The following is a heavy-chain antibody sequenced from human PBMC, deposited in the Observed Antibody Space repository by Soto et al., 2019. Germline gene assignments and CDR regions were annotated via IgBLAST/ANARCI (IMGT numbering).Heavy chain of an antibody. CDR3: ARVQWELPNYYYFDY. Sequence: ASVKVSCKASGGTFSSYAISWVRQAPGQGLEWMGGIIPIFGTANYAQKFQGRVTITADESTSTAYMELSSLRSEDTAVYYCARVQWELPNYYYFDYWGQGTLVTVSS. V-gene: IGHV1-69*13. CDR1: GGTFSSYA. J-gene: IGHJ4*02. D-gene: IGHD1-26*01. CDR2: IIPIFGTA.